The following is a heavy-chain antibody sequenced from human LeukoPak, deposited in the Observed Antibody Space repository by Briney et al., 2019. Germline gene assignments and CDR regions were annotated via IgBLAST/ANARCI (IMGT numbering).Heavy chain of an antibody. V-gene: IGHV3-74*01. CDR2: IKSDGKT. CDR3: ARAPSEVGGYYPEYFRH. Sequence: GRSLRLSCEASGFTFGRYWMHWVRQAPGKGLVWVSRIKSDGKTNYADSVKGRFTLSRDNAKNTVSRQMDSLRAEDTGVYYCARAPSEVGGYYPEYFRHWGQGTLVTVSS. CDR1: GFTFGRYW. J-gene: IGHJ1*01. D-gene: IGHD3-22*01.